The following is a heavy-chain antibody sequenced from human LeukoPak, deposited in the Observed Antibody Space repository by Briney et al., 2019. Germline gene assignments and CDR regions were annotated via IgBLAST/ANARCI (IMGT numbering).Heavy chain of an antibody. V-gene: IGHV4-39*01. CDR1: GGSISGSSYY. CDR2: IYYSGST. J-gene: IGHJ4*02. Sequence: SETLSLTCTVSGGSISGSSYYWGWIRQPPGKGLEWIGSIYYSGSTYYNPSLKSRVTISVDTSKNQFSLKLSSVTAADTAVYYCARSKGSGYSLRGYFDYWGQGTLVTVSS. CDR3: ARSKGSGYSLRGYFDY. D-gene: IGHD5-18*01.